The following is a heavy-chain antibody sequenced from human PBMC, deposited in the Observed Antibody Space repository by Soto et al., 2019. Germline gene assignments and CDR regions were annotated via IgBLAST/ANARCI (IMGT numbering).Heavy chain of an antibody. J-gene: IGHJ4*02. V-gene: IGHV4-34*01. CDR2: INHSGST. D-gene: IGHD3-9*01. CDR3: GRGRGRSRYFDFPDY. Sequence: SETLSLTCAVYGGSFSGYYWSWIRQPPGKGLEWIGEINHSGSTNYNPSLKSRVTISVDTSKNRFSLKLSSVTAADTAVYYCGRGRGRSRYFDFPDYWGQATPVTVSS. CDR1: GGSFSGYY.